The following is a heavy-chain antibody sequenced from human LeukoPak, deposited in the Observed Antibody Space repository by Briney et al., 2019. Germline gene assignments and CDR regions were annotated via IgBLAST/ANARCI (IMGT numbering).Heavy chain of an antibody. J-gene: IGHJ5*02. D-gene: IGHD2-15*01. V-gene: IGHV3-23*01. CDR3: AKTQGYYDA. CDR2: IYGSDDKT. Sequence: PGGSLRLSCVASGFTFSNCAMSWVRQAPGKGLELVSGIYGSDDKTVYGDAVEGRFTISRDNSKNTLYLQMNSLRADDTAVYYCAKTQGYYDAWGQGALVTVSS. CDR1: GFTFSNCA.